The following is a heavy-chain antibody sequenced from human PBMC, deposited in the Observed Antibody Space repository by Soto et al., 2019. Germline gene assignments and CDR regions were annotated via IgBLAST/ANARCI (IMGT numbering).Heavy chain of an antibody. J-gene: IGHJ4*02. V-gene: IGHV3-23*01. Sequence: EVQLLESGGGLVQPGGSLRLSCAASGFTFSNYAMTWVRQAPGKGLEWVSSVVDSGASTYYADSVRGRFTISRHNSKNTQYLQMTNPRTEDSAVYYGAKRRSSGSHYVDYWGQRALVTVSS. CDR3: AKRRSSGSHYVDY. CDR2: VVDSGAST. CDR1: GFTFSNYA. D-gene: IGHD6-19*01.